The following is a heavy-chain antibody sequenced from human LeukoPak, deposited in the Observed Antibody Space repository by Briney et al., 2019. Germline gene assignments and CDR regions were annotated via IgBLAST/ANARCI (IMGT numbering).Heavy chain of an antibody. V-gene: IGHV1-18*01. CDR2: ISAYNGNT. D-gene: IGHD5-18*01. Sequence: ASVKVSCKASGYTFTSYGISWVRQAPGQGLEWMGWISAYNGNTNSAQKLQGRVTMTTDTSTSTAYMELRSLRSDDTAVYYCARMAYSYKTNWFDPWGQGTLVTVSS. J-gene: IGHJ5*02. CDR1: GYTFTSYG. CDR3: ARMAYSYKTNWFDP.